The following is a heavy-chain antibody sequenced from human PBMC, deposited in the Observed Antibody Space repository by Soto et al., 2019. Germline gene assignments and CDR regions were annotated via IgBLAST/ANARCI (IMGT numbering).Heavy chain of an antibody. CDR3: ARNSERWTSCYWGSCAGDYYYGMDV. J-gene: IGHJ6*02. CDR1: GFTFSSYA. CDR2: ISYDGSNK. V-gene: IGHV3-30-3*01. D-gene: IGHD2-2*01. Sequence: GGSLRLSCAASGFTFSSYAMHWVRQAPGKGLEWVAVISYDGSNKYYADSVKGRFTISRDNSKNTLYLQMNSLRAEDTAVYYCARNSERWTSCYWGSCAGDYYYGMDVWGQGTTVTVSS.